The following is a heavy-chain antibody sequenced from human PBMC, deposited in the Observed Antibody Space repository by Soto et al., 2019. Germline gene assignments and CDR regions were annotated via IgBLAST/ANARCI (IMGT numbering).Heavy chain of an antibody. CDR2: IYYSGST. CDR1: GGSISYYY. CDR3: AREGIVGAKTHYFDF. Sequence: QVQLQESGPGLVKPSETLSLTCTVSGGSISYYYWSWIRQPPGKGLEWIGYIYYSGSTNYNPSLKSRVTTSVDTSKNQFSLKLNSVTAADTAVYYCAREGIVGAKTHYFDFWGQGTLVTVSS. J-gene: IGHJ4*02. D-gene: IGHD1-26*01. V-gene: IGHV4-59*01.